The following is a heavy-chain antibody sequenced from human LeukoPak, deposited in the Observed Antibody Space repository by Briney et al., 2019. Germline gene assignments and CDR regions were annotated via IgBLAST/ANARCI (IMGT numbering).Heavy chain of an antibody. CDR3: AKAKQWLDDAFDI. Sequence: GGTLRLSCAASGFTFSSYGMSWVRQAPGKGLEWVSAISGSGGSTYYADSVKGRFTISRDNSKNTLYLQMNSLRAEDTAVYYCAKAKQWLDDAFDIWGHGTMVTVSS. V-gene: IGHV3-23*01. J-gene: IGHJ3*02. D-gene: IGHD6-19*01. CDR2: ISGSGGST. CDR1: GFTFSSYG.